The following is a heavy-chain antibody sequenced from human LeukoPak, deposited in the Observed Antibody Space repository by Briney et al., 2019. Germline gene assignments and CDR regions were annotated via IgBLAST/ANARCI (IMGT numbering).Heavy chain of an antibody. CDR1: GYSFTSQW. CDR3: ARVSGFYLFVFDN. Sequence: GEALKISCKGSGYSFTSQWIGWVRQMPGKGREWMGIIYPGDSNTRYSPSFQGQVTISADESISTAYLQWSSLKASDTAMYYCARVSGFYLFVFDNWGQGTLVTVSS. D-gene: IGHD1-26*01. J-gene: IGHJ4*02. CDR2: IYPGDSNT. V-gene: IGHV5-51*01.